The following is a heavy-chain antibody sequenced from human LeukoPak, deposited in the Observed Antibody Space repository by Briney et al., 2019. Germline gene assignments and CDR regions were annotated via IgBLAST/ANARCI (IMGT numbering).Heavy chain of an antibody. CDR1: GFTFNTYW. D-gene: IGHD6-19*01. V-gene: IGHV3-74*01. J-gene: IGHJ4*02. CDR2: ILNDGGST. CDR3: ARVGRSGWTVDY. Sequence: GGSLRLSCAASGFTFNTYWMHWVRQAPGEGPVWVAHILNDGGSTSYADSVKGRFTISRDNAKNSLHLQMNSLRAEDTAVYYCARVGRSGWTVDYWGQGTLVTVSS.